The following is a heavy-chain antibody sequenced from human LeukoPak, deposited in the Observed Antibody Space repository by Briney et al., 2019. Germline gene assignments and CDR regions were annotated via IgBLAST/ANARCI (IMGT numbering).Heavy chain of an antibody. J-gene: IGHJ4*02. Sequence: KPGGSLRLSCAASGFTFSSYGMSWVRQAPGKGLEWVSAISGSGGSTYYADSVKGRFTISRDNSKNTLYLQVNSLRAEDTAVYYCAKDHGRDYYGSGRYDYWGQGTLVTVSS. D-gene: IGHD3-10*01. V-gene: IGHV3-23*01. CDR1: GFTFSSYG. CDR3: AKDHGRDYYGSGRYDY. CDR2: ISGSGGST.